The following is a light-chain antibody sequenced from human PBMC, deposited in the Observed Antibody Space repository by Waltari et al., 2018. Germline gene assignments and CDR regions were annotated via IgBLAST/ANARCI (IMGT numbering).Light chain of an antibody. V-gene: IGKV1-39*01. CDR1: QSISRH. CDR3: QQNYNTPRT. J-gene: IGKJ1*01. CDR2: AAT. Sequence: DIQMTQSPSSLSASVGDRVTITCRASQSISRHLSWYQQQPGEAPKLLIYAATTLHSGVPIRFSGNGSGTDFSLTISGLQPEDLATYFCQQNYNTPRTFGQGTKVEIK.